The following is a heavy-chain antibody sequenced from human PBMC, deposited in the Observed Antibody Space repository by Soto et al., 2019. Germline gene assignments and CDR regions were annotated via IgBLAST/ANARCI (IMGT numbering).Heavy chain of an antibody. CDR1: GFTFSSYG. CDR2: IWYDGSNK. Sequence: PGGSLRLSCTSAGFTFSSYGMHWVRQAPGKGLEWVAVIWYDGSNKYYAGSVKGRFTISRDNSKNTLYLQMNSLRAEDTAVYYCARDSLHYYDSSGYYYHPAPFDYWGQGTLVTVSS. J-gene: IGHJ4*02. V-gene: IGHV3-33*01. D-gene: IGHD3-22*01. CDR3: ARDSLHYYDSSGYYYHPAPFDY.